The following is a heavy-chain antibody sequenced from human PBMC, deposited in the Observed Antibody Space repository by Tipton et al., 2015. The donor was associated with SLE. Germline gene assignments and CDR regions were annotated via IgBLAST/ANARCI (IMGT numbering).Heavy chain of an antibody. Sequence: LRLSCAVYGGSFSGYYWSWIRQPPGKGLEWIGSIYHSGSTYYNPSLKSRVTISVDTSKNQFSLKLSSVTAADTAVYYCARGSPLVPGLIDYWGQGTLVTVSS. CDR2: IYHSGST. CDR3: ARGSPLVPGLIDY. D-gene: IGHD2-2*01. J-gene: IGHJ4*02. V-gene: IGHV4-34*01. CDR1: GGSFSGYY.